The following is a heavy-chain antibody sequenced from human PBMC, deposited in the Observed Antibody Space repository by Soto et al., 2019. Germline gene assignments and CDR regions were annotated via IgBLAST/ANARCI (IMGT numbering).Heavy chain of an antibody. CDR1: GFTFSNYA. V-gene: IGHV3-23*01. CDR2: ISGGGGST. Sequence: LSLTCAASGFTFSNYAMSWVRQAPGKGLEWVSDISGGGGSTYYADSVKGRFSISRDNSKNTLFLQMNSLRAEDTAVYYCAKDTLTTDYYYYCGMDVWGQGTTVTVSS. CDR3: AKDTLTTDYYYYCGMDV. J-gene: IGHJ6*02.